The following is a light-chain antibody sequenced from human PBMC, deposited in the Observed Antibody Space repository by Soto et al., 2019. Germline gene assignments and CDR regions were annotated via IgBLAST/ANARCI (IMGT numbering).Light chain of an antibody. V-gene: IGLV2-14*01. CDR2: EVT. Sequence: QSALTQPASVSGSPGQSITISCTGTSSDVGGYNYVSWYQQRPGKAPKLIIYEVTNRPSGVSNRFSGSKSGNTASLTISGLQAEDEADYYCSSYTTSNTLVVFGGGTKLTVL. CDR1: SSDVGGYNY. J-gene: IGLJ2*01. CDR3: SSYTTSNTLVV.